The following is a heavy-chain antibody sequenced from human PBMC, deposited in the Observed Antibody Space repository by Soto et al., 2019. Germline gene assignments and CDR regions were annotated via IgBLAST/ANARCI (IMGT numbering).Heavy chain of an antibody. D-gene: IGHD2-8*01. CDR2: IYYSGST. J-gene: IGHJ5*02. Sequence: SETLSLTCTVSGGSISSYYWSWIRQPPGKGLEWIGYIYYSGSTNYNPSLKSRVTISVDTSKNQFSLKLSSVTAADTAVYYCARHGKPGYGTNGVWNDLWLDPWGKGTLVTVAS. CDR1: GGSISSYY. CDR3: ARHGKPGYGTNGVWNDLWLDP. V-gene: IGHV4-59*08.